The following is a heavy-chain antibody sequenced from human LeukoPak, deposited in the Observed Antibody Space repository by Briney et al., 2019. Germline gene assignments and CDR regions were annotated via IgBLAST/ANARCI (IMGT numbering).Heavy chain of an antibody. V-gene: IGHV1-2*04. CDR1: GYTFTGYY. CDR2: INPNSGGT. J-gene: IGHJ4*02. D-gene: IGHD4-17*01. Sequence: ASVKVSCKASGYTFTGYYMHWVRQAPGQGLEWMGWINPNSGGTNYAQKFQGWVTMTRDTSISTAYMELSRLRSDGTAVYYCARSYGDSDFDYWGQGTLVTVSS. CDR3: ARSYGDSDFDY.